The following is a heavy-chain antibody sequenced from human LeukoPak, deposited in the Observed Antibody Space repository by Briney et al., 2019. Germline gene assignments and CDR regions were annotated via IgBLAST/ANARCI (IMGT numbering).Heavy chain of an antibody. Sequence: GGSLRLSCAASGFTFSNSAMSWVRQAPGKGLEWVSTLSGSGITTYYADSVKGRFTISRDNSKNTLYLQMNSLRAEDTAVYYCAKQMTTVTTFDYWGQGTLVTVSS. J-gene: IGHJ4*02. CDR3: AKQMTTVTTFDY. V-gene: IGHV3-23*01. CDR1: GFTFSNSA. D-gene: IGHD4-17*01. CDR2: LSGSGITT.